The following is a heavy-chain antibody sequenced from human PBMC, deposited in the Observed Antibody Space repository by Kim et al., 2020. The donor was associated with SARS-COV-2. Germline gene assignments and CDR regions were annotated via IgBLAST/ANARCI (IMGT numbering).Heavy chain of an antibody. CDR2: IYYSGST. Sequence: SETLSLTCTVSGGSISSYYWSWIRQPPGKGLEWIGYIYYSGSTNYNPSLKSRVTISVDTSKNQFSLKLSSVTAADTAVYYCARVGVWGSSWTGAFNYYYGMDVWGQGTTVTVSS. D-gene: IGHD6-13*01. J-gene: IGHJ6*02. CDR1: GGSISSYY. CDR3: ARVGVWGSSWTGAFNYYYGMDV. V-gene: IGHV4-59*01.